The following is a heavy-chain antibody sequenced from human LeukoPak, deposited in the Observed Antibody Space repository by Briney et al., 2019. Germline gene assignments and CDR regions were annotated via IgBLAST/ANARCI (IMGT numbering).Heavy chain of an antibody. CDR3: TSKVWGFDY. D-gene: IGHD7-27*01. CDR2: IKSKTDGGTT. Sequence: PGGSLRLSCVASELTFSRYSMNWVRQASGKGLEWVGRIKSKTDGGTTDYAAPVKGRFTISRDDSKNTLYLQMNSLKTEDTAVYYCTSKVWGFDYWGQGTLVTVSS. V-gene: IGHV3-15*01. CDR1: ELTFSRYS. J-gene: IGHJ4*02.